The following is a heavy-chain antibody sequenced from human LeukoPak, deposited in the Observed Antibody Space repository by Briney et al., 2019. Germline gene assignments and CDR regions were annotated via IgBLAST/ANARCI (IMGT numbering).Heavy chain of an antibody. V-gene: IGHV1-2*02. D-gene: IGHD4-17*01. CDR3: ARVDVIGRYGDYYYFDY. Sequence: GASVKVSCKASGYTFTGYYMHWVRQAPGQGLEWMGWINPNSGGTNYAQKFQGRVTMTRDTSISTAYMELSRLRSDDTAVYYCARVDVIGRYGDYYYFDYWGQGTLVTVSS. J-gene: IGHJ4*02. CDR1: GYTFTGYY. CDR2: INPNSGGT.